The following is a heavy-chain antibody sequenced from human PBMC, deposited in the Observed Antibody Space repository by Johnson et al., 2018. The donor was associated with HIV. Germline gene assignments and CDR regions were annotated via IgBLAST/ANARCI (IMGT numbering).Heavy chain of an antibody. J-gene: IGHJ3*02. V-gene: IGHV3-30*18. CDR1: GFTFTNYG. D-gene: IGHD6-19*01. CDR3: AKVNRMEQWLAGGGAFDI. Sequence: QVQLVESGGGVVQPGRSLRLSCAASGFTFTNYGMHWVRQAPGKGLEWVAVISYDGSTKYYADSVKGRFTISRDNSKNTLYLQMNSLRAEDTAVYYCAKVNRMEQWLAGGGAFDIWGQGTMVTVSS. CDR2: ISYDGSTK.